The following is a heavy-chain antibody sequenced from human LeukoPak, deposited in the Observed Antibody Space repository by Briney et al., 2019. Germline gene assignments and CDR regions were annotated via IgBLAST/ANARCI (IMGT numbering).Heavy chain of an antibody. Sequence: GASVKVSCKASGYTFTSYDINWVRQATGQGLEWMGWMNPNSGNTGYAQKFQGRVTITRNTSISTAYMELSSLRSEDTAVYYCARGRAGQLPKNYYYYMDVWGKGTTVTVSS. J-gene: IGHJ6*03. V-gene: IGHV1-8*03. CDR2: MNPNSGNT. CDR1: GYTFTSYD. D-gene: IGHD6-6*01. CDR3: ARGRAGQLPKNYYYYMDV.